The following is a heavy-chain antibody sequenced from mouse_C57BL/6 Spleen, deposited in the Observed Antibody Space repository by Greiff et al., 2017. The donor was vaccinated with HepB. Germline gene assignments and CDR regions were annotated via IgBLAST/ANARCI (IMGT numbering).Heavy chain of an antibody. D-gene: IGHD2-3*01. CDR2: ISSGGDYI. Sequence: DVMLVESGEGLVKPGGSLKLSCAASGFTFSSYAMSWVRQTPEKRLEWVAYISSGGDYIYYADTVKGRFTISRDNARNTLYLQMSSLKSEDTAMYYCTREGDGYKDYYFDYWGQGTTLTVSS. CDR3: TREGDGYKDYYFDY. V-gene: IGHV5-9-1*02. CDR1: GFTFSSYA. J-gene: IGHJ2*01.